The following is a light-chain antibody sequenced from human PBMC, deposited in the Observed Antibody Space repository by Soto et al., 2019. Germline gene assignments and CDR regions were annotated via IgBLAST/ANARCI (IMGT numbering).Light chain of an antibody. CDR2: GAS. J-gene: IGKJ1*01. CDR1: HDIRSD. V-gene: IGKV3-15*01. CDR3: QQYINWT. Sequence: ERVMTQSPVTLSVSPGERATLSCRASHDIRSDLAWYQQKPGQAPRLLMYGASIRATGIPARFSGSGSGTDFTLTISSLQSEDLAVYYCQQYINWTFGQGTKLAIK.